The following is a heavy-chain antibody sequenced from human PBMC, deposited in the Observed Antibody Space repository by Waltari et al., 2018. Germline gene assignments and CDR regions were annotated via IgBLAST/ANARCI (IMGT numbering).Heavy chain of an antibody. V-gene: IGHV4-4*07. CDR2: IYTSGST. CDR3: ARDRGEQQPGWYYYMDV. J-gene: IGHJ6*03. D-gene: IGHD6-13*01. Sequence: QVQLQESGPGLVTPSAPLSLTCTVSGGPISSYYWSRIRQPAGKGQEWTGRIYTSGSTKYNPPLKSRVTMSVDTSTNQFSLKLSSVTAADTAVYYCARDRGEQQPGWYYYMDVWGKGTTVTFSS. CDR1: GGPISSYY.